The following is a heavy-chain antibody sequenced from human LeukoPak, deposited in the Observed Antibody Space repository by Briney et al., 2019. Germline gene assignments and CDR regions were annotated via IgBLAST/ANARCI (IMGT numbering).Heavy chain of an antibody. V-gene: IGHV4-34*01. CDR3: ARDLESYYDSSGYYEGDAFDI. J-gene: IGHJ3*02. CDR2: INHSGST. D-gene: IGHD3-22*01. CDR1: GGSFSGYY. Sequence: SETLSLTCAVYGGSFSGYYWSWIRQPPGKGLEWIGEINHSGSTNYNQSLKRRVTISVDTSKNQFSLKLSSVTAADTAVYYCARDLESYYDSSGYYEGDAFDIWGQGTMVTVSS.